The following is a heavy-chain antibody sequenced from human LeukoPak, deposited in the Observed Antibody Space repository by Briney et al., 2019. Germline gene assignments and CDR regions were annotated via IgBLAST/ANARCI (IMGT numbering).Heavy chain of an antibody. CDR2: INHSGST. CDR1: GGSFSGYY. V-gene: IGHV4-34*01. Sequence: PSETLSLTCAVYGGSFSGYYWSWIRQPPGKGLEWIGEINHSGSTNYNPSLKSRVTISVDTSKNQFSLKLSSVTAVDTAVYYCARDRIAAAGTVDRFYYYGMDVWGQGTTVTVSS. CDR3: ARDRIAAAGTVDRFYYYGMDV. D-gene: IGHD6-13*01. J-gene: IGHJ6*02.